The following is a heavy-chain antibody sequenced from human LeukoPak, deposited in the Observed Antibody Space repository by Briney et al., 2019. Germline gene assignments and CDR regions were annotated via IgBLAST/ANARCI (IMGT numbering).Heavy chain of an antibody. CDR1: GFTVTSYG. D-gene: IGHD2-21*02. Sequence: PGGSLRLSCAASGFTVTSYGISWVRQAPGQGLEWMGWISAYNGNTNYAQKLQGRVTMPTDTSTSTAYMELRSLRSDDTAVYYCARGCGGDCYSAFDPWGQGTLVTVSS. V-gene: IGHV1-18*01. CDR2: ISAYNGNT. J-gene: IGHJ5*02. CDR3: ARGCGGDCYSAFDP.